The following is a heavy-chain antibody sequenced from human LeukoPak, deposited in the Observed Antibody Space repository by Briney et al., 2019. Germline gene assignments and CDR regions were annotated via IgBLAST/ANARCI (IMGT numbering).Heavy chain of an antibody. CDR3: ARAPTWSSTSYNYYYMDV. J-gene: IGHJ6*03. CDR1: GYTFTSYD. Sequence: ASVKVSCKASGYTFTSYDINWVRQATGQGLEWMGWMNPNSGNTAYAQKFQGRVTMTKNTSISTAYMELSSLRSEDTALYYCARAPTWSSTSYNYYYMDVWGKGTTVTISS. V-gene: IGHV1-8*02. D-gene: IGHD3-3*01. CDR2: MNPNSGNT.